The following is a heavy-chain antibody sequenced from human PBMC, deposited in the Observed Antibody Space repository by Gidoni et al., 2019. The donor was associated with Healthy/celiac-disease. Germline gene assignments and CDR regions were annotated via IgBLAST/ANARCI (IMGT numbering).Heavy chain of an antibody. CDR3: ARDIEEQLVLAPFDY. Sequence: QVQLVESGGGVVQPGRSLRLSCAASGFTFSSYAMHWVRQAPGKGLEWVAVISYDGRNKYYADSVKGRFTISRDNSKNTLYLQMNSLRAEDTAVYYCARDIEEQLVLAPFDYWGQGTLVTVSS. CDR2: ISYDGRNK. J-gene: IGHJ4*02. D-gene: IGHD6-13*01. CDR1: GFTFSSYA. V-gene: IGHV3-30*04.